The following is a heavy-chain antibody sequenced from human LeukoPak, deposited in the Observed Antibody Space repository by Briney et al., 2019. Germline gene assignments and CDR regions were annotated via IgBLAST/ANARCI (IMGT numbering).Heavy chain of an antibody. D-gene: IGHD2-15*01. CDR2: ISGSGGST. CDR1: GFTFSSYA. CDR3: AKGDRSYCSGGSCLIDY. J-gene: IGHJ4*02. Sequence: PGGSLRLSCAASGFTFSSYAMSWVRQAPGKGLERVSAISGSGGSTYYADSVKGRFTISRDNSKNTLYLQMNSLRAEDTAVYYCAKGDRSYCSGGSCLIDYWGQGTLVTVSS. V-gene: IGHV3-23*01.